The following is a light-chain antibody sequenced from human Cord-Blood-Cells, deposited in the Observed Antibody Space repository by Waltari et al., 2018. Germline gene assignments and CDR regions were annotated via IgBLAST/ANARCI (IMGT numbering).Light chain of an antibody. J-gene: IGLJ1*01. Sequence: QSALTQPRSVSGSPGQSVTISCTGTSSDVGGYNFVSWYQQHPGKAPKLMIYDVSKRPSGVPNRFSGSNSGNTASLTISGLQAEDEADYSCCSYAGSYTYVFGTGTKVTVL. CDR3: CSYAGSYTYV. V-gene: IGLV2-11*01. CDR2: DVS. CDR1: SSDVGGYNF.